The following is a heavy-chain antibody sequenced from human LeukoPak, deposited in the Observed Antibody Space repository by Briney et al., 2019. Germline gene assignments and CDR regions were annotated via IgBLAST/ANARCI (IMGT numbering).Heavy chain of an antibody. V-gene: IGHV3-48*01. D-gene: IGHD3-10*01. CDR2: ISSSSSTI. J-gene: IGHJ4*02. CDR1: GLTISSYS. CDR3: ARALWFGETFPAY. Sequence: PGGSLRLSCAASGLTISSYSMNWVRQAPGKGLRWVSYISSSSSTIYYADSVKGRFTISRDNAENSLYLQMNSLRAEDTAVYYCARALWFGETFPAYWGQGTLVTVSS.